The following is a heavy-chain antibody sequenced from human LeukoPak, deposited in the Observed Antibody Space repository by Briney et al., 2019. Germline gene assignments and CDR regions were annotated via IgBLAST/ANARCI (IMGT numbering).Heavy chain of an antibody. CDR2: ISYDGSNK. D-gene: IGHD6-6*01. CDR3: ARDVTAARPRSGY. Sequence: PGGSLRLSCAASGFTFSSYAMHWVRQAPGKGLEWVAVISYDGSNKYYADSVKGRFTISRDNSKNTLYLQMNSLRAEDTAVYYCARDVTAARPRSGYWGQGTLVTVSS. J-gene: IGHJ4*02. V-gene: IGHV3-30-3*01. CDR1: GFTFSSYA.